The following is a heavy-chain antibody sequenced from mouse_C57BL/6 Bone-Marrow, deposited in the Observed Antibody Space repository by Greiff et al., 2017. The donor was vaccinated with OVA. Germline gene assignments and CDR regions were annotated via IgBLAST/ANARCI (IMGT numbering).Heavy chain of an antibody. Sequence: EVKLVESGAELVRPGASVKLSFTASGFNIQDYYMHWVKQRPEQGLEWIVRIDPEDGDTEYAPKFQGKATMTAYTSSNTAYRQLSSLTSEDTAVYYCTVLYYYLYYDYWGQGTTLTVSS. J-gene: IGHJ2*01. CDR2: IDPEDGDT. D-gene: IGHD1-1*01. CDR3: TVLYYYLYYDY. V-gene: IGHV14-1*01. CDR1: GFNIQDYY.